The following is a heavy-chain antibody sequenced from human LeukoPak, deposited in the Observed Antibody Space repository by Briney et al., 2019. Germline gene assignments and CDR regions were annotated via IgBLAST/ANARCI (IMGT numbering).Heavy chain of an antibody. Sequence: GGSLRLSCAASGFTFSSYWMSWVRQAPGKGLEWVANIKQDGSEKYYVDSVKGRFTISRDNAKNSLYLQMNSLRAEDTAVYYCARRYSSSWFTHYYFDYWGQGTLVTFSS. V-gene: IGHV3-7*01. J-gene: IGHJ4*02. CDR1: GFTFSSYW. CDR3: ARRYSSSWFTHYYFDY. D-gene: IGHD6-13*01. CDR2: IKQDGSEK.